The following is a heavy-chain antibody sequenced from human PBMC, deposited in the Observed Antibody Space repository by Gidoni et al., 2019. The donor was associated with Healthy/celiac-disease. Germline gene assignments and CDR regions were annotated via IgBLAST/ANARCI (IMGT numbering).Heavy chain of an antibody. CDR1: RFTFSSYA. CDR3: ARDRVPAAPPVPLAGY. Sequence: QVQLVESGGGVVQPGRSLRLSCAASRFTFSSYAMHWVRQAPGKGLEWVAVISYDGSNKYYADSVKGRFTISRDNSKNTLYLQMNSLRAEDTAVYYCARDRVPAAPPVPLAGYWGQGTLVTVSS. CDR2: ISYDGSNK. D-gene: IGHD2-2*01. J-gene: IGHJ4*02. V-gene: IGHV3-30-3*01.